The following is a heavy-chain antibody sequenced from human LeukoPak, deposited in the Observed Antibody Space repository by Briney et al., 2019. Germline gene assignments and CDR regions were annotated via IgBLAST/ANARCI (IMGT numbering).Heavy chain of an antibody. V-gene: IGHV3-21*01. Sequence: GGSLRLSCVASGFTFTTYSMNWVRLAPGKGLEWVSSISSSGDFIHYADSVKGRFTISRDNAKNSLYLQMNSLRAEDTAVYYCARIGAGSSRDYWGQGTLVTVSS. J-gene: IGHJ4*02. D-gene: IGHD6-13*01. CDR3: ARIGAGSSRDY. CDR1: GFTFTTYS. CDR2: ISSSGDFI.